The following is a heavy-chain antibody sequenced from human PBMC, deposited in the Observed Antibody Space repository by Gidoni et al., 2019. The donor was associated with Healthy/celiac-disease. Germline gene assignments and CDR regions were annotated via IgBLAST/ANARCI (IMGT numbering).Heavy chain of an antibody. J-gene: IGHJ3*02. D-gene: IGHD3-10*01. V-gene: IGHV3-15*07. Sequence: EVQLVESGGGLVKPGGSLRLSCAASGFTFSHAWMNWVRQAPGKGLEWVGRIKRKTDGGTTDYAAPVKGRFTISRDDSKNTLYLQMNSLKTEDTAVYYCTTVGRLLWFDTGAFDIWGQGTMVTVSS. CDR3: TTVGRLLWFDTGAFDI. CDR2: IKRKTDGGTT. CDR1: GFTFSHAW.